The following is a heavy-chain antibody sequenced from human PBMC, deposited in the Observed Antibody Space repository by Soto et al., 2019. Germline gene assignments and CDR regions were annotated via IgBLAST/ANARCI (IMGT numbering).Heavy chain of an antibody. Sequence: GGSLRLSCAASGFTFSSYWMSWVRQAPGKGLEWVANIKQDGSEKYYVDSVKGRFTISRDNAKNSLYLQMDSLRAEDTAVYYCARGRIVVVPAASYYYYYYMDVWGKGTTVTVSS. CDR1: GFTFSSYW. CDR3: ARGRIVVVPAASYYYYYYMDV. V-gene: IGHV3-7*01. D-gene: IGHD2-2*01. J-gene: IGHJ6*03. CDR2: IKQDGSEK.